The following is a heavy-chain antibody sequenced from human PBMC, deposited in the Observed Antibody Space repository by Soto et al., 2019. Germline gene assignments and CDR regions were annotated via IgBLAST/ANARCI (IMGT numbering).Heavy chain of an antibody. CDR3: AGARRPTYSKGCLWS. J-gene: IGHJ5*01. V-gene: IGHV4-59*01. D-gene: IGHD3-16*01. CDR1: GGCINDYY. Sequence: SVTLSLTCSVSGGCINDYYWSWMRQSREKGLEYIVYSSYGGITNRNGALNGRVTMSIDTSMKQFSLKATSMTAADTAPYYCAGARRPTYSKGCLWSWG. CDR2: SSYGGIT.